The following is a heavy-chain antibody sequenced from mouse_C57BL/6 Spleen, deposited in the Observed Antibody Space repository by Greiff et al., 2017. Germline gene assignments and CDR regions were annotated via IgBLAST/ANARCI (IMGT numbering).Heavy chain of an antibody. J-gene: IGHJ2*01. D-gene: IGHD1-1*01. Sequence: QVQLQQSGAELVMPGASVKLSCKASGYTFTSYWMHWVKQRPGQGLEWIGEIDPSDSYTNYNQKFKGKSTLTVDKSSSTAYMQLSSLTSEDSAVYYCARGYGSSPFDYWGQGTTLTVSS. CDR3: ARGYGSSPFDY. V-gene: IGHV1-69*01. CDR1: GYTFTSYW. CDR2: IDPSDSYT.